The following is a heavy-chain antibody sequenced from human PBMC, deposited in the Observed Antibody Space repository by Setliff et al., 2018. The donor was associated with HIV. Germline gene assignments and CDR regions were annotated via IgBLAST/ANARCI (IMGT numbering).Heavy chain of an antibody. CDR2: IYTSGST. CDR3: ARAVVVPAAVWEGYYYYYMDV. J-gene: IGHJ6*03. D-gene: IGHD2-2*01. V-gene: IGHV4-61*09. Sequence: PSETLSLTCTVSGGSISSGSYYWSWIRQPAGKGLEWIGHIYTSGSTNYNPSLKSRVTISVDTSKNQFSLKLSSVTAADTAVYYCARAVVVPAAVWEGYYYYYMDVWGKGTTVTVSS. CDR1: GGSISSGSYY.